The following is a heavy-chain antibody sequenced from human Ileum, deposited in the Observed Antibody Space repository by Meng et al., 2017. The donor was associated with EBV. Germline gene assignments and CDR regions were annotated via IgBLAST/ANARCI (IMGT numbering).Heavy chain of an antibody. Sequence: HLSQSPPVLCHPSATLSATFPSSCSSFSTCSYYCTTTLQPPGKVLEWIGYIHYSETANYTASLKSRITISPNTAKNQFSLGLSLLTAADTAVYYCATGHWCSGGTCSFDTWGQGTLVTVSS. D-gene: IGHD2-15*01. CDR3: ATGHWCSGGTCSFDT. J-gene: IGHJ4*02. CDR2: IHYSETA. V-gene: IGHV4-61*01. CDR1: CSSFSTCSYY.